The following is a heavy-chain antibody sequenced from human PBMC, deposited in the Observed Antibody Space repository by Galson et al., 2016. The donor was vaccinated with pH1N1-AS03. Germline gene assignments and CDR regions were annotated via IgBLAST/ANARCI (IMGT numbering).Heavy chain of an antibody. J-gene: IGHJ2*01. CDR3: ARDPDSVAGTSLGWYFDL. CDR1: GFTFSSYG. CDR2: IRYDGSNK. D-gene: IGHD6-19*01. V-gene: IGHV3-30*02. Sequence: SLRLSCAASGFTFSSYGMHWVRQAPGKGLEWVALIRYDGSNKYYADSVKGRFTISRDNSKNTLYLRMNSLRAEDTAVYYCARDPDSVAGTSLGWYFDLWGRGTLVTVSS.